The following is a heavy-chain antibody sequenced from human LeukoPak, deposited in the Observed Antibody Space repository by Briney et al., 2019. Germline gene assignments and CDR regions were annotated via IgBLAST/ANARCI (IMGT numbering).Heavy chain of an antibody. J-gene: IGHJ5*02. D-gene: IGHD5-18*01. CDR1: GFTFSSYA. CDR3: ATLLGIQLWFT. Sequence: PGGSLRLSCAASGFTFSSYAMSWVRQAPRKGLEWVSGISGSGGSTYYADSVKGRFTISRDNSKNTLYLQMNSLRAEDTAVYYCATLLGIQLWFTWGQGTLVTVSS. V-gene: IGHV3-23*01. CDR2: ISGSGGST.